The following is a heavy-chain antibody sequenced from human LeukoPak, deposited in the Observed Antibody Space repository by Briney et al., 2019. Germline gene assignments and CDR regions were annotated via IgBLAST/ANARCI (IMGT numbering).Heavy chain of an antibody. CDR3: AKEASYCTNGVCYSRIFDT. V-gene: IGHV3-23*01. D-gene: IGHD2-8*01. CDR1: GFTFSSYA. J-gene: IGHJ5*02. CDR2: ISGSGGST. Sequence: GGSLRLSCAASGFTFSSYAMSWVRQAPGKGLEWVSAISGSGGSTFYADSVKGRFTMPRDNSKNTLYLQMNSLRAEDTAVYYCAKEASYCTNGVCYSRIFDTWGQGTLVTVSS.